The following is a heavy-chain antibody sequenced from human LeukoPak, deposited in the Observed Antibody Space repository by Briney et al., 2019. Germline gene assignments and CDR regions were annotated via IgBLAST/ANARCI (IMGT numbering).Heavy chain of an antibody. Sequence: ASVKVSCKASRYTFTGYYMHWVRQAPGQGLEWMGWINPNIGGTNYAQKFQGRITMTRDTSISTAYMELRRLRSDDAAVYYCARALRNYKNWFDPWGQGTLVTVSS. V-gene: IGHV1-2*02. CDR2: INPNIGGT. CDR3: ARALRNYKNWFDP. D-gene: IGHD1-7*01. J-gene: IGHJ5*02. CDR1: RYTFTGYY.